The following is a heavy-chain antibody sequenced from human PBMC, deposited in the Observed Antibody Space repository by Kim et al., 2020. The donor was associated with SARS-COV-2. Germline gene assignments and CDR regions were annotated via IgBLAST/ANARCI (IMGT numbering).Heavy chain of an antibody. CDR1: GGSFSGYY. Sequence: SETLSLTCAVYGGSFSGYYWSWIRQPPGKGLEWIGEINHSGSTNYNASLKSRVTISVDTSKNQFSLKLSSVTAADTAVYYCARGPSGTVTTRWFDPWGQGTLVTVSS. D-gene: IGHD4-17*01. CDR3: ARGPSGTVTTRWFDP. J-gene: IGHJ5*02. V-gene: IGHV4-34*01. CDR2: INHSGST.